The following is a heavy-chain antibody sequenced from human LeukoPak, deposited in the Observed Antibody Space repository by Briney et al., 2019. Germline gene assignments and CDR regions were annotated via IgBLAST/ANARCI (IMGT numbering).Heavy chain of an antibody. CDR2: IRSDGSNK. D-gene: IGHD3-10*01. CDR3: AKDYSKTSYYGSGTYYRPNWFDP. V-gene: IGHV3-30*02. CDR1: GFTFSSYG. J-gene: IGHJ5*02. Sequence: GGSLRLSCAASGFTFSSYGMHWVRQAPGTGLEWVAFIRSDGSNKNYADSVKGRFTISRDNYKNTLYLQMNSLRPDDTAVYYCAKDYSKTSYYGSGTYYRPNWFDPWGQGTLVSVSS.